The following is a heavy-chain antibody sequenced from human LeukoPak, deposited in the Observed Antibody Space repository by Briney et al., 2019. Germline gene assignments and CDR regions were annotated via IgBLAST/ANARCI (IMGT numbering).Heavy chain of an antibody. Sequence: SETLSLNCTVSGGSISSSSYYWGWIRQPPGKGREWIGSIYYSGSTYYNPSLKSRVTISVDTSKNQFSLKLSSVTAADTAVYYCARRGSIAYSRFDPWGQGTLVTVSS. CDR1: GGSISSSSYY. J-gene: IGHJ5*02. D-gene: IGHD6-6*01. CDR2: IYYSGST. CDR3: ARRGSIAYSRFDP. V-gene: IGHV4-39*01.